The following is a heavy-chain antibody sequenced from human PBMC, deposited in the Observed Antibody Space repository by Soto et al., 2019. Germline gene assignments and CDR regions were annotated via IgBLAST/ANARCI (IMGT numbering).Heavy chain of an antibody. D-gene: IGHD2-8*01. Sequence: EVQLVESGGGLVQPGGSLRLSCAASGFTFNTYWMSWVRQAPGKGLEWVANIKPDGSATDYVDSVKGRFIISRDNANNSLFLQMNSLWAEDTAVYYCARNGRWGHGTVVTVSS. J-gene: IGHJ4*01. CDR3: ARNGR. V-gene: IGHV3-7*05. CDR1: GFTFNTYW. CDR2: IKPDGSAT.